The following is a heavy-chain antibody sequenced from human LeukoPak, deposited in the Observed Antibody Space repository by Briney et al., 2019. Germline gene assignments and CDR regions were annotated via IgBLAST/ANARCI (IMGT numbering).Heavy chain of an antibody. Sequence: GGSLRLSCAASGFSFSRYYMSWVRQTPGKALEWISYIPTSGISVQYADSVRGRFTASRDDAKNSLHLQMDRLRVEDTAVYYRTRAVGLGPGAHFDQWGQGALVIVSS. D-gene: IGHD1-26*01. J-gene: IGHJ4*02. CDR3: TRAVGLGPGAHFDQ. CDR2: IPTSGISV. CDR1: GFSFSRYY. V-gene: IGHV3-11*01.